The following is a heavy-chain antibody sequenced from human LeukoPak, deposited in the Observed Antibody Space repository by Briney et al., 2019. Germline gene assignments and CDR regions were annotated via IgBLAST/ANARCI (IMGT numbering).Heavy chain of an antibody. CDR2: LSDSGGST. D-gene: IGHD6-19*01. J-gene: IGHJ5*02. Sequence: GGSLRLSCAASGFTFSSYAMSWVRQAPGKGLEWVSALSDSGGSTYYADSVKGRFTISRDNSKNTLYLQMNSLRAEDTAVYYCAREEGSSGWWAQYHWGQGTLVTVSS. CDR3: AREEGSSGWWAQYH. CDR1: GFTFSSYA. V-gene: IGHV3-23*01.